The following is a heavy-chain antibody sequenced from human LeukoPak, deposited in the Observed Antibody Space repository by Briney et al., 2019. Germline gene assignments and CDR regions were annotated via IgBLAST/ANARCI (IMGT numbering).Heavy chain of an antibody. CDR3: ARSPGGDFWSGYHWFDP. CDR1: GGTFSSYA. Sequence: SVKVSCKVSGGTFSSYAISWVRQAPGQGLEWMGRIILILGIANYAQKFQGRVTITADESTSTAYMELSSLRSEDTAAYYCARSPGGDFWSGYHWFDPWGQGTLVTVSS. CDR2: IILILGIA. V-gene: IGHV1-69*04. D-gene: IGHD3-3*01. J-gene: IGHJ5*02.